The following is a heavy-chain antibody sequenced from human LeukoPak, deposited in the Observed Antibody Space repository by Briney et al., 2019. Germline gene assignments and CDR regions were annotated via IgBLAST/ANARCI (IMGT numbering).Heavy chain of an antibody. CDR2: IYHSGST. Sequence: SETLSLTCTVSGYSISSGYYWGWIRQPPGKGLEWIGSIYHSGSTYYNPSLKSRVTISVDTSKDQFSLRLTSVTAADTAVYHCVRLSVVSPHRYFDLWGRGTLVTVSS. D-gene: IGHD4-23*01. CDR1: GYSISSGYY. J-gene: IGHJ2*01. CDR3: VRLSVVSPHRYFDL. V-gene: IGHV4-38-2*02.